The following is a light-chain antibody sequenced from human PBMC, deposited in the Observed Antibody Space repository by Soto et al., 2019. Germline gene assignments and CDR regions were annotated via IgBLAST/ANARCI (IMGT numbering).Light chain of an antibody. CDR3: QKSYNTPRT. V-gene: IGKV1-39*01. Sequence: DIQMTQSPSSLSASIGDRVTITCRASQSISSYFNWYQQKPGKAPKVLIYAASSLQSGVPSRFSGSGSGTDFTLIISSVQPDDFATYYCQKSYNTPRTFGQGNKVEI. CDR1: QSISSY. CDR2: AAS. J-gene: IGKJ1*01.